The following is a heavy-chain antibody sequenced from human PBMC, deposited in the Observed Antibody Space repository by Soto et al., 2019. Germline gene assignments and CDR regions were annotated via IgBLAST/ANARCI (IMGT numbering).Heavy chain of an antibody. CDR3: ARGEIYYIWGSYRLYYFDY. V-gene: IGHV1-8*01. CDR1: GYTFTSYD. Sequence: ASVKVSCKASGYTFTSYDINWVRQATGQGLEWMGWMNSNSGNTGYAQKFQGRVTMTRNTSISTAYMELSSLRSEDTAVYYCARGEIYYIWGSYRLYYFDYWGQGTLVTVSS. D-gene: IGHD3-16*02. CDR2: MNSNSGNT. J-gene: IGHJ4*02.